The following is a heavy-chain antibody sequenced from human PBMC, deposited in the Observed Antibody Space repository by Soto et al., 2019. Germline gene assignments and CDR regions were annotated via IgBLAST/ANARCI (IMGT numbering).Heavy chain of an antibody. J-gene: IGHJ4*02. V-gene: IGHV1-69*12. CDR1: GGTFSSYA. CDR3: ARDKWELLTTGNYFDY. Sequence: QVQLVQSGAEVKKPGSSVKVSCKASGGTFSSYAISWVRQAPGQGLEWMGGIIPIFGTANYAQKFQGRVTITADESTSTAYMELSSLRSEDTAVYSCARDKWELLTTGNYFDYWGQGTLVTVSS. CDR2: IIPIFGTA. D-gene: IGHD1-26*01.